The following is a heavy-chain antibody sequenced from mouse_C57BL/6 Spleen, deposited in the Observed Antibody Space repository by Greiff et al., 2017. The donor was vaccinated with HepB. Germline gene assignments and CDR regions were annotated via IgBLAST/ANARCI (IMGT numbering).Heavy chain of an antibody. CDR3: AGLEGSLKSCEGWYFDV. CDR1: GYTFTEYT. J-gene: IGHJ1*03. Sequence: QVQLQQSGAELVKPGASVKLSCKASGYTFTEYTIHWVKQRPGQGLEWIGWFYPGSGSTKYNEKFKDKATLTADKSSSADYMELCRLTSEDSAVYFCAGLEGSLKSCEGWYFDVWGTGTTVTVSS. CDR2: FYPGSGST. V-gene: IGHV1-62-2*01.